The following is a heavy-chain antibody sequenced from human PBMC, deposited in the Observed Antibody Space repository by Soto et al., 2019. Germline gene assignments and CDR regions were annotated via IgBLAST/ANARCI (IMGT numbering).Heavy chain of an antibody. Sequence: QVPLVESGGGVVQPGRSLRLSCAASGFTFSSYAMHWVRQAPGKGLEWVAVISYDGSNKYYADSVKGRFTISRDNSKNTLYLQMNSLRAEDTAVYYCARDRGCSGGSCYYIDYWGQGTLVTVSS. CDR3: ARDRGCSGGSCYYIDY. J-gene: IGHJ4*02. D-gene: IGHD2-15*01. V-gene: IGHV3-30-3*01. CDR1: GFTFSSYA. CDR2: ISYDGSNK.